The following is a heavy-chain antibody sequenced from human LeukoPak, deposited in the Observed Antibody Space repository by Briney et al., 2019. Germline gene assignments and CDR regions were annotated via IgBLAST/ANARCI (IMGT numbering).Heavy chain of an antibody. CDR3: ARDQYDTWSRRGNFDS. CDR1: GFIFGKYW. Sequence: GGSLRLSCAASGFIFGKYWMSWVRQAPGKGLEWVASIKLDGSEKNYVDSVKGRFTISRDNTKNSLYLQMNSLRAEDTAVFYCARDQYDTWSRRGNFDSWGQGTLVIVSS. V-gene: IGHV3-7*03. D-gene: IGHD3-3*01. J-gene: IGHJ4*02. CDR2: IKLDGSEK.